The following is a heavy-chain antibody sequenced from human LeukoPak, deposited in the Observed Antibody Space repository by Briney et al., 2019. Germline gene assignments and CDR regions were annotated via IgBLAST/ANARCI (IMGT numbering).Heavy chain of an antibody. J-gene: IGHJ4*02. V-gene: IGHV4-59*01. CDR1: GGSISGYY. CDR3: ARDGPIWYDY. CDR2: IYYTGRP. Sequence: SETLSITCTISGGSISGYYRSWIRQPPVKGLEWIGYIYYTGRPNYNPSLKSRVTISVDTSKNQFSLKLTSVTAADTAVYYCARDGPIWYDYWGQGTLVTVSS. D-gene: IGHD6-13*01.